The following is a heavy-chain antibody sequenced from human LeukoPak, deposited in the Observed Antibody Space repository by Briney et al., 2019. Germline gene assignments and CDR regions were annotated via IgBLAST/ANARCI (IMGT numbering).Heavy chain of an antibody. Sequence: ASVKVSCKATGYTFTGYYMHWVRQAPGQGLEWMGWINPNSGGTNYTQKFQGRVTMTRDTSISTAYMELSRLRSDDTALYYCARESARGYSYGYGFDPWGQGTLVTVSS. CDR3: ARESARGYSYGYGFDP. D-gene: IGHD5-18*01. CDR1: GYTFTGYY. J-gene: IGHJ5*02. V-gene: IGHV1-2*02. CDR2: INPNSGGT.